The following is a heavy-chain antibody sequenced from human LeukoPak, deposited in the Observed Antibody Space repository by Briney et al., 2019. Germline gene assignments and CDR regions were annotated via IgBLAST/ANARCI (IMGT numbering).Heavy chain of an antibody. Sequence: GGSLRLSCAASGFALSTYDMHWVRQATGKGLEWVSAIGVAGDTYYPGSVKGRFTISRENAKNSLYLQMNSLRAGDTAVYYCARGFVHAFDIWGQGTMVTVSS. CDR1: GFALSTYD. CDR3: ARGFVHAFDI. D-gene: IGHD6-6*01. J-gene: IGHJ3*02. V-gene: IGHV3-13*04. CDR2: IGVAGDT.